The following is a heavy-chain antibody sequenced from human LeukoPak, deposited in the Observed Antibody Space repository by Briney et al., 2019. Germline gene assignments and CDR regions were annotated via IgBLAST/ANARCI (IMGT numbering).Heavy chain of an antibody. V-gene: IGHV3-30-3*01. CDR1: GFTFSSYA. CDR3: ARGLGATVRLDY. Sequence: GRSLRLSCAASGFTFSSYAMHWVRQAPGKELEWVAVISYDGSNKYYADSVKGRFTISRDNSKNTLYLQMNSLRAEDTAVYYCARGLGATVRLDYWGQGTLVTVSS. D-gene: IGHD1-26*01. CDR2: ISYDGSNK. J-gene: IGHJ4*02.